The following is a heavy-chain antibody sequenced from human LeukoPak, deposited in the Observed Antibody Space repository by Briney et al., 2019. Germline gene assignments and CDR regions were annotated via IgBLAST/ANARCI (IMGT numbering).Heavy chain of an antibody. D-gene: IGHD3-10*01. CDR3: ARNSRGLLWFGELSLDY. V-gene: IGHV1-3*01. Sequence: GASVKVSCKASGYTFTSYAMHWVRQAPGQRLEWMGWINAGNGNTKYSQKFQGRVTITRDTSASTAYMELSSLRSEDTAVYYCARNSRGLLWFGELSLDYWGQGTLVTVSS. CDR2: INAGNGNT. J-gene: IGHJ4*02. CDR1: GYTFTSYA.